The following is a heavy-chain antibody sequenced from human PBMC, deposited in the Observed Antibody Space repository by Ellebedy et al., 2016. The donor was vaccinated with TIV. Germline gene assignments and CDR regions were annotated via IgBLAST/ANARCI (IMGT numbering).Heavy chain of an antibody. Sequence: ASVKVSXXASGYTFTGYYMHWVRQAPGQGLEWMGWINPNSGGTNYAQKFQGRVTMTRNTSISTAYMELSSLRSEDTAVYYCAREERRSNRAFDIWGQGTMVTVSS. CDR2: INPNSGGT. V-gene: IGHV1-2*02. CDR1: GYTFTGYY. D-gene: IGHD2/OR15-2a*01. CDR3: AREERRSNRAFDI. J-gene: IGHJ3*02.